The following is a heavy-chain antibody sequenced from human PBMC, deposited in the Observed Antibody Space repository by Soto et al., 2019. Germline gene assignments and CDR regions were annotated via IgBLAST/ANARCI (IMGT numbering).Heavy chain of an antibody. J-gene: IGHJ6*02. V-gene: IGHV3-30*18. CDR2: ISYDGSNK. D-gene: IGHD2-2*01. CDR3: AKDRRYCSSTSCSTYYYYYYCMDV. CDR1: GFTFSSYG. Sequence: GGSLRLSCAAPGFTFSSYGMHWVRQAPGKGLEWVAVISYDGSNKYYADSVKGRFTISRDNSKNTLYLQMNSLRAEDTAVYYCAKDRRYCSSTSCSTYYYYYYCMDVWGQGTTVTVSS.